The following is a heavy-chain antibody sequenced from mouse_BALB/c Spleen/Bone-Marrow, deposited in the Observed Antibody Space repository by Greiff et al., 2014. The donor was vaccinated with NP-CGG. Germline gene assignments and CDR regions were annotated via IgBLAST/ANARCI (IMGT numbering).Heavy chain of an antibody. D-gene: IGHD1-1*01. J-gene: IGHJ2*01. Sequence: VHLVESGGGLVQPGGSRKLSCAASGFTFSSFGMHWVRQAPEKGLEWVAYISSGSSTIYYADTVKGRFTISRDNPKNTLFLQMTSLRSEDTAMYYCARLRRYYGYFDYWGQGTTLTVSS. V-gene: IGHV5-17*02. CDR2: ISSGSSTI. CDR3: ARLRRYYGYFDY. CDR1: GFTFSSFG.